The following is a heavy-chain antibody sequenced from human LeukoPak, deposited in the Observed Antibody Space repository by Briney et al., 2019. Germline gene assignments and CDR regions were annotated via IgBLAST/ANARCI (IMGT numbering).Heavy chain of an antibody. J-gene: IGHJ4*02. CDR1: GFTFSSYE. CDR3: VGGDYDILTWFDY. D-gene: IGHD3-9*01. CDR2: IRYDGSNK. Sequence: GGSLRLSCAASGFTFSSYEMNWVRQAPGKGLEWVAFIRYDGSNKYYADSVKGRFTISRDNSKNTLYLQMNSLRAEDTAVYYCVGGDYDILTWFDYWGQGTLVTVSS. V-gene: IGHV3-30*02.